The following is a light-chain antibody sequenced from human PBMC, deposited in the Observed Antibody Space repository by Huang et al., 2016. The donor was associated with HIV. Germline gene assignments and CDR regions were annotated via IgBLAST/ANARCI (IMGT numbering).Light chain of an antibody. CDR1: QSVLDNSNNKNC. J-gene: IGKJ1*01. CDR2: WAS. CDR3: QQYYNTPRT. Sequence: DIVMTQSPDSLAVSLGERATINCKSSQSVLDNSNNKNCLAWFQQKARQPPKLLIFWASTREDGVPDRFDGSGSGTDFTLTISSLRAEDVAVYYCQQYYNTPRTFGQGTKVEIK. V-gene: IGKV4-1*01.